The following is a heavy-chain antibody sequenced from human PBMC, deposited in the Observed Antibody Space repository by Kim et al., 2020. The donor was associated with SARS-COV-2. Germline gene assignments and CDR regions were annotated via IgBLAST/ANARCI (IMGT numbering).Heavy chain of an antibody. D-gene: IGHD1-26*01. V-gene: IGHV1-18*04. CDR3: ARLRGGRGAYYYYYYGMDV. CDR1: GYTFTSYG. Sequence: ASVKVSCKASGYTFTSYGISWVRQAPGQGLEWMGWISAYNGNTNYAQKLQGRVTMTTDTSTSTAYMELRSLRSDDTAVYYCARLRGGRGAYYYYYYGMDVWGQGTTVTVSS. J-gene: IGHJ6*02. CDR2: ISAYNGNT.